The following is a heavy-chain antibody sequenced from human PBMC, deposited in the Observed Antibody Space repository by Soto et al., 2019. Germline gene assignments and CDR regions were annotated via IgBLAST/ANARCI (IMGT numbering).Heavy chain of an antibody. J-gene: IGHJ6*02. V-gene: IGHV4-34*01. CDR1: GGSFSGYY. CDR3: ATQTRTDYYYGMDV. CDR2: INHSGST. Sequence: SETLSLTCAVYGGSFSGYYWSWIRQPPGKGLEWIGEINHSGSTNYNPSLKSRVTISVDTSKNQFSLKLSSVTAADTAVYYCATQTRTDYYYGMDVWGQGTTVTVSS.